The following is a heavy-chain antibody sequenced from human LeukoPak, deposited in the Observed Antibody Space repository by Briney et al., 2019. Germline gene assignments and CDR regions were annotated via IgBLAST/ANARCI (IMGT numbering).Heavy chain of an antibody. CDR1: GGSISNYY. J-gene: IGHJ4*02. CDR3: ARHASSSPYFFDY. V-gene: IGHV4-59*08. D-gene: IGHD6-6*01. Sequence: SETLSLTCTVSGGSISNYYWSWIRQPPGRGLEWIGYIYYSGSTKYNPSLKSRVTISVDTSTNQFSLKLNSVTAAEVAVYYCARHASSSPYFFDYWGQGTLVTVSS. CDR2: IYYSGST.